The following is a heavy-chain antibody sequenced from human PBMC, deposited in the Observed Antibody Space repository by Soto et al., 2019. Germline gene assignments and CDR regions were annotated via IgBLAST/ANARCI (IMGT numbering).Heavy chain of an antibody. Sequence: SETLSLTCTVSGGSISSSSYYWGWIRQPPGKGLEWIGSIYYSGSTYYNPSLKSRVTISVDTSKNQFSLKLSSVTAADTAVYYCARGLYGGHIDYSGQATLVSGSS. CDR2: IYYSGST. V-gene: IGHV4-39*01. CDR3: ARGLYGGHIDY. D-gene: IGHD4-17*01. CDR1: GGSISSSSYY. J-gene: IGHJ4*02.